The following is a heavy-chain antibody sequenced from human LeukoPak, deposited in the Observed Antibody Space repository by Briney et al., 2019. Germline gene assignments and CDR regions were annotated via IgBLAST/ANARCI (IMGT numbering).Heavy chain of an antibody. CDR2: INHSGST. Sequence: SETLSLTCAVYGGSFSGYYWSWIRQPPGKGLEWIGEINHSGSTNYNPSLKSRVTISVDTSKNQFSLKLSSVTAADTAVYYCARHNDERGYSGYDDFLDYWGQGTLVTVSS. D-gene: IGHD5-12*01. J-gene: IGHJ4*02. V-gene: IGHV4-34*01. CDR3: ARHNDERGYSGYDDFLDY. CDR1: GGSFSGYY.